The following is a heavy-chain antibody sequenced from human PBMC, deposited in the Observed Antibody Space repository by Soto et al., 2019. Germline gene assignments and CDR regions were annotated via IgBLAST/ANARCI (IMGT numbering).Heavy chain of an antibody. J-gene: IGHJ5*02. CDR1: GFSLSTSGVG. V-gene: IGHV2-5*02. Sequence: QITLKESGPTLVKPTQTLTLTCTFSGFSLSTSGVGVGWIRPPPGEALEWLALIYWDADKLHSPSLKSRLTTTKDTSKNHVVLTMTNIDPVDTATYYCAHNSGSGSFAETWGQGTLVTGSS. CDR3: AHNSGSGSFAET. D-gene: IGHD6-19*01. CDR2: IYWDADK.